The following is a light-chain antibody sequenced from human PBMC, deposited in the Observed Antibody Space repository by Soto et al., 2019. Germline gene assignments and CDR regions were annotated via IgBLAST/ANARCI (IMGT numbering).Light chain of an antibody. CDR1: QTVSSNS. Sequence: EIVLTQSPDTLSLSPGERATLSCRASQTVSSNSLSWYQHKPGQAPRLLIYAASSRATGVPARFSGSGSGTDFTLTISRLEPEDFAVYYCQQCGSAPLTFGEGTRVEIK. CDR3: QQCGSAPLT. CDR2: AAS. V-gene: IGKV3-20*01. J-gene: IGKJ1*01.